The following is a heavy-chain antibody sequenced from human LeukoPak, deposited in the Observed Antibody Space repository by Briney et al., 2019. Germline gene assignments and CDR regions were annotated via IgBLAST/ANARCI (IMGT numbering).Heavy chain of an antibody. D-gene: IGHD3-10*01. Sequence: PGGSLRLSCAASGFTFSSYAMSWVRQAPGKGLEGVSAISGSCGSTYYADSLKGGFTISRDNSKNTLYVQMNSMRGEDTAVYYCAKDKEKDHCYGSGRGYWGQGTLVTVSS. V-gene: IGHV3-23*01. CDR2: ISGSCGST. CDR3: AKDKEKDHCYGSGRGY. J-gene: IGHJ4*02. CDR1: GFTFSSYA.